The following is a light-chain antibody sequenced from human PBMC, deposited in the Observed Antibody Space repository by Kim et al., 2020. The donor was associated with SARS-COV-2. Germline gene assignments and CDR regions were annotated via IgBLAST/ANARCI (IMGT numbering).Light chain of an antibody. V-gene: IGLV3-21*04. J-gene: IGLJ3*02. CDR1: NIGSKS. CDR3: QVWDSSSDHRV. Sequence: SYELTQPPSVSVAPGKTARITCGGNNIGSKSVHWYQQKPGQAPVLVIYYDSDRPSGIPERFSGSNSGNTATLTISRVEAGDEADYYCQVWDSSSDHRVFGGGTQQTVL. CDR2: YDS.